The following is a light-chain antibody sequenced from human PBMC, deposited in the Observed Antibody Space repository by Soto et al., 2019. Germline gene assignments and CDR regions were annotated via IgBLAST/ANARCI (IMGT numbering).Light chain of an antibody. CDR2: GAS. CDR1: QAVTGTY. J-gene: IGKJ1*01. Sequence: IVLTQSPDTLSLSPGERATLSCRARQAVTGTYLAWYQHKPGQSPRLLIYGASNRATGIPDRCSGTGSGEDFSLTISSVKPEDFAVYYCHHYGNALWTFGQGTRLE. CDR3: HHYGNALWT. V-gene: IGKV3-20*01.